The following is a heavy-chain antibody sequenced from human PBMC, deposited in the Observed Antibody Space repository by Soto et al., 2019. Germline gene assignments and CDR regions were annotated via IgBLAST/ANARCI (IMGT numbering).Heavy chain of an antibody. CDR2: IKQDGSGK. J-gene: IGHJ4*02. V-gene: IGHV3-7*01. Sequence: VQLVESGGGLVQPGGSLRLSCAASGFTFSSYWMSWVRQAPGKGLEWVANIKQDGSGKYYVDSVKGRFTISRDNAKTSLSLKMTNLRAEDAAVYYCARDRSGYPLTELDYWGQGTLVTVTS. D-gene: IGHD5-18*01. CDR1: GFTFSSYW. CDR3: ARDRSGYPLTELDY.